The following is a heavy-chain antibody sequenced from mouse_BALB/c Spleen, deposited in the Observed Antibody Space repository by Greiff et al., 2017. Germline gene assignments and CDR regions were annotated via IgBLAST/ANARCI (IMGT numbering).Heavy chain of an antibody. D-gene: IGHD1-1*01. J-gene: IGHJ3*01. CDR3: ASGNGSSYWFAY. CDR1: GFTFSSYA. CDR2: ISSGGSYT. V-gene: IGHV5-9-3*01. Sequence: EVQGVESGGGLVKPGGSLKLSCAASGFTFSSYAMSWVRQTPEKRLEWVATISSGGSYTYYPDSVKGRFTISRDNAKNTLYLQMSSLRSEDTAMYYCASGNGSSYWFAYWGQGTLVTVSA.